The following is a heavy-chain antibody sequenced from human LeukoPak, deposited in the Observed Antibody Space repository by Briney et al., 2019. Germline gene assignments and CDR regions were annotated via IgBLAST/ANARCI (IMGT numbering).Heavy chain of an antibody. D-gene: IGHD6-13*01. Sequence: PSETLSLTCAVYGGSFSGYYWSWIRQPPGKGLEWIGEINHSGSTNYNPSLKSRVTISVDTSKNQFSLKLSSVTAADTAVHYCARGRIAAAGIWFDPWGQGTLVTVSS. V-gene: IGHV4-34*01. CDR1: GGSFSGYY. CDR3: ARGRIAAAGIWFDP. J-gene: IGHJ5*02. CDR2: INHSGST.